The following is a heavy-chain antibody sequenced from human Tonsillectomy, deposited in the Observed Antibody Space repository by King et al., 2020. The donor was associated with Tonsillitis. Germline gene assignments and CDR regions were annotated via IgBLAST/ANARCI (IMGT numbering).Heavy chain of an antibody. D-gene: IGHD3-3*01. CDR2: IYYSGST. Sequence: QLQESGPGLVKPSETLSLTCTVSGGSISSSSYYWGWIRQPPGKGLEWIGSIYYSGSTYYNPSLKSRVTISVDTSKNQFSLKLSSVTAADTAVYYCAGQYDFWSGYRVYYYYMDVWGKGTTVTVSS. CDR3: AGQYDFWSGYRVYYYYMDV. CDR1: GGSISSSSYY. V-gene: IGHV4-39*01. J-gene: IGHJ6*03.